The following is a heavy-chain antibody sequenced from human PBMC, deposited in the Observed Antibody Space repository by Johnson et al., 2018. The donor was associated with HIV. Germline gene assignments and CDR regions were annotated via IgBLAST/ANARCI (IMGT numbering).Heavy chain of an antibody. CDR3: ARVGPGHAFDI. D-gene: IGHD3-10*01. CDR1: GFTFDDYA. V-gene: IGHV3-9*01. J-gene: IGHJ3*02. CDR2: IYLNGGST. Sequence: VQLVESGGGLVQPGRSLRLSCAASGFTFDDYAMHWVRQAPGKGLEWVSGIYLNGGSTGFADTVKGRFPISRDNAENSLCLQMNSLRAEDTALYYCARVGPGHAFDIWGQGTMVTVSS.